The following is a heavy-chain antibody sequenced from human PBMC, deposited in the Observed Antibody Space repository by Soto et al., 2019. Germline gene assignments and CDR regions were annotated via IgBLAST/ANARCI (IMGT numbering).Heavy chain of an antibody. D-gene: IGHD4-17*01. Sequence: GGSLRLSCAASGFTFSDHYIDWVRQAPGKGLEWVGRTRNKLSIYTTEYAASVKGRFTFSRDDSKNLLYLQMNSLKTEDTAVYYCARELTTVLTGDAFDIWGQGTMVTVSS. J-gene: IGHJ3*02. CDR1: GFTFSDHY. V-gene: IGHV3-72*01. CDR2: TRNKLSIYTT. CDR3: ARELTTVLTGDAFDI.